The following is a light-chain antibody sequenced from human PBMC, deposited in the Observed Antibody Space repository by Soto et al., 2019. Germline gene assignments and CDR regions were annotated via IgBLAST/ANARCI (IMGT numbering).Light chain of an antibody. CDR1: SGHSSHV. CDR2: LNTDGSH. V-gene: IGLV4-69*01. CDR3: QTWGTGPWV. Sequence: QTVVTQSPSASASLGASVKLTCTLSSGHSSHVIAWHQQQPEKGPRYLMKLNTDGSHSRGDGIPDRFSGSSSGAERYLTISSLQSEDEADYYCQTWGTGPWVFGGGTKLTVL. J-gene: IGLJ3*02.